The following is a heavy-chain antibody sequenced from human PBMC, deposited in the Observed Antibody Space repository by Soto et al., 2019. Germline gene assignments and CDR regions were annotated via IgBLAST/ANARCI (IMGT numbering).Heavy chain of an antibody. CDR1: GFSFSSYA. Sequence: PGGSLKLSCPASGFSFSSYAMSWVRQAPGKGLDWVSAISGSGTKTHYADSVKGRFTISRDNSKNTLYLQMNSLRAEDTAVYYCAKDHPVIEVVKVFEYWGRGALVTVSS. CDR2: ISGSGTKT. CDR3: AKDHPVIEVVKVFEY. D-gene: IGHD3-22*01. J-gene: IGHJ4*02. V-gene: IGHV3-23*01.